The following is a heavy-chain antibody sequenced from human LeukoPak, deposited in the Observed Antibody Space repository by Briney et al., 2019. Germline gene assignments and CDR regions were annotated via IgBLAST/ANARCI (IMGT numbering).Heavy chain of an antibody. J-gene: IGHJ4*02. D-gene: IGHD6-19*01. Sequence: PSETLSLTCSVSVGSLSSSSYYWGWIRQPPGKGLEWIGCIYYSGITYYNPSLKSRVMISVDTSKNQFSLRLSSVTAADTAVYYCARHGSGWLYYFDYWGQGTLVTVSS. CDR2: IYYSGIT. CDR1: VGSLSSSSYY. CDR3: ARHGSGWLYYFDY. V-gene: IGHV4-39*01.